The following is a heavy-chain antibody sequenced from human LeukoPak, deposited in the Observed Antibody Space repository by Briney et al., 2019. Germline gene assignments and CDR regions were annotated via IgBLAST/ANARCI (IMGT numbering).Heavy chain of an antibody. D-gene: IGHD3-16*02. Sequence: PSETLSLTCAVYGGSFSGYYWSWIRQPPGKGLEWIGYVYYSGNTNYNPSLQSRVTISVDTSENQFSLKLSSVTAADTAVYYCARSYDYVWGSYLPFDYWGQGTLVTVSS. V-gene: IGHV4-59*01. CDR3: ARSYDYVWGSYLPFDY. J-gene: IGHJ4*02. CDR1: GGSFSGYY. CDR2: VYYSGNT.